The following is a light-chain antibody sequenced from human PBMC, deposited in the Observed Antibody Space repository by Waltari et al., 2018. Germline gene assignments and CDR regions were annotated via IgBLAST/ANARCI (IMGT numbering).Light chain of an antibody. CDR3: QQTYISPQT. V-gene: IGKV1-39*01. CDR2: AAS. J-gene: IGKJ1*01. Sequence: DIQMTQSPSSLSASVGDRDTITCRASQSISTYLNWYQEKPGKAPQLLIYAASRLQSGVPSRFSGSGSGTDFTLTISSLQPEDFATYYCQQTYISPQTFGQGTKVEIK. CDR1: QSISTY.